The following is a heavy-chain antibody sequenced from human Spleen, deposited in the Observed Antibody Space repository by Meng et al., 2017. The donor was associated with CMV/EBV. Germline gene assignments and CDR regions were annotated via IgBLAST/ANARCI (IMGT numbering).Heavy chain of an antibody. CDR3: ARGPYSSSSYYYYYGMDV. D-gene: IGHD6-6*01. Sequence: GGSLRLSCAASTFTLSSNYMNWVRQAPGKGLEWVSVIYSGGSTYYADSVKGRFTISRDNSKNTLYLQMNSLRAEDTAVYYCARGPYSSSSYYYYYGMDVWGQGTTVTVSS. J-gene: IGHJ6*02. CDR2: IYSGGST. CDR1: TFTLSSNY. V-gene: IGHV3-66*02.